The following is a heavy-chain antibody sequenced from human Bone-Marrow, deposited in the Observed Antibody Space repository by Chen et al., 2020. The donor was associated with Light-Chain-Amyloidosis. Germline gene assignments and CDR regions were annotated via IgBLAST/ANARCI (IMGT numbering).Heavy chain of an antibody. D-gene: IGHD5-12*01. CDR2: IYPDDSDA. CDR3: ARRRDGYNFDY. CDR1: GYTFPNYW. Sequence: EVQLEQSGPEVKKPGESLKISCKGSGYTFPNYWICWVRQMPGKGLEWMGVIYPDDSDARYSPSFEDQVTISADKAITTAYLQWRSLKAADTAMYYCARRRDGYNFDYWGQGTLVTVSS. V-gene: IGHV5-51*01. J-gene: IGHJ4*02.